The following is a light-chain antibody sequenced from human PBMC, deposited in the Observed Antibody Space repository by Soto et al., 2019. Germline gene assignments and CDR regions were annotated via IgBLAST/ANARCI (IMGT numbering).Light chain of an antibody. CDR3: QHYNSYSEA. J-gene: IGKJ1*01. CDR1: KSVSSW. V-gene: IGKV1-5*03. CDR2: KAS. Sequence: IQMTQSPSTLSASVGDTVTVTCRASKSVSSWLAWYQQKPGKAPKLLIYKASTLKSGVPSRFSGSGSGTEFTLTISSLQPDDFATYYCQHYNSYSEAFGQGTKVDIK.